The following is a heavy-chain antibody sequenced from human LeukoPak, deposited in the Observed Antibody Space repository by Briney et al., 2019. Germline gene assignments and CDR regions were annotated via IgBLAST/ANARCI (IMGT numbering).Heavy chain of an antibody. CDR1: GFIFSGST. V-gene: IGHV3-73*01. Sequence: GGSLRLSCAASGFIFSGSTMHWVRQASGKGLEWVGRIRSKTNNYATAYAASVKGRFTISRDDSKNTAYLQMNSLKTEDTAVYYCTRELKGQFLEWLLPESWGQGTLVTVSS. D-gene: IGHD3-3*01. CDR2: IRSKTNNYAT. CDR3: TRELKGQFLEWLLPES. J-gene: IGHJ4*02.